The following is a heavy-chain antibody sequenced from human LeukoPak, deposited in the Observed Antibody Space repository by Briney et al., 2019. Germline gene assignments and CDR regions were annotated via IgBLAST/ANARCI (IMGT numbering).Heavy chain of an antibody. CDR2: ISSSSSTI. CDR1: GFTFSSYS. J-gene: IGHJ4*02. Sequence: GGPLRLSCAASGFTFSSYSMNWVRQAPGKGLEWVSYISSSSSTIYYADSVKGRFTISRDNAKNSLYLQMNSLRAEDTAVYYCARDSRGSSFRTFDYWGQGTLVTVSS. CDR3: ARDSRGSSFRTFDY. D-gene: IGHD6-13*01. V-gene: IGHV3-48*04.